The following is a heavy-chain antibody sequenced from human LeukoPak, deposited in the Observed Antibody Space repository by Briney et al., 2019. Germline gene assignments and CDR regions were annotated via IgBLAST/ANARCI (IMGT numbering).Heavy chain of an antibody. CDR2: IYYSGST. V-gene: IGHV4-59*12. J-gene: IGHJ4*02. CDR3: AREEMGYSSGSEIDY. CDR1: GGSISSYY. D-gene: IGHD6-19*01. Sequence: SETLSLTCTVSGGSISSYYWSWIRQPPGKGLEWIGYIYYSGSTNYNPSLKSRVTISVDTSKNQFSLKLSSVTAADTAVYYCAREEMGYSSGSEIDYWGQGTLVTVSS.